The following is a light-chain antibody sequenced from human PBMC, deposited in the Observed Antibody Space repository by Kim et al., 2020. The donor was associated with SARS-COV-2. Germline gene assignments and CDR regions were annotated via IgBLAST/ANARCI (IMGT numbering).Light chain of an antibody. CDR3: QSADSSGTLWV. CDR2: KDS. J-gene: IGLJ3*02. CDR1: ALPRQY. V-gene: IGLV3-25*03. Sequence: SPGQTARIPCSGDALPRQYAYWYQQKPGQAPVLVIYKDSERPSGIPERFSGSSSGTTVTLTISGVQAEDEADYYCQSADSSGTLWVFGGGTKLTVL.